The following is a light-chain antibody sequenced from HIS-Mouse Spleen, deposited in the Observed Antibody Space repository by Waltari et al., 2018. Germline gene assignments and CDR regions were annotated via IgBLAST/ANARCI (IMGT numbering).Light chain of an antibody. J-gene: IGKJ1*01. Sequence: DIQITQSPSTLSPCVRDKVPITCRASQSISSWFAWYQQKPGNAPKLLIYKASSLESGVPSRFSGSGSGTEFTLTISSLQPDDFATYYCQQYNSYFWTFGQGTKVEIK. V-gene: IGKV1-5*03. CDR1: QSISSW. CDR2: KAS. CDR3: QQYNSYFWT.